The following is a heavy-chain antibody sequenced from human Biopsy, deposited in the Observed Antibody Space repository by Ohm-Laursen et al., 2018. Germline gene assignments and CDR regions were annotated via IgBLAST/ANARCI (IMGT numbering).Heavy chain of an antibody. V-gene: IGHV4-34*01. D-gene: IGHD5-12*01. J-gene: IGHJ6*02. CDR2: INQSGST. CDR3: ARGSGYFKLDV. CDR1: GESSSGYF. Sequence: SETLSLTCTVNGESSSGYFWSWIRQPPGKGLEWIGEINQSGSTKYNPSLKRRATLSADSSNSQFSLRLTFVTAADTAIYYCARGSGYFKLDVWGQGTTVTVSS.